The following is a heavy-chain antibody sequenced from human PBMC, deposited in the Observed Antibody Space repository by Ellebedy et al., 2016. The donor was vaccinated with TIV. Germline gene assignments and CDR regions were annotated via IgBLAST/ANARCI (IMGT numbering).Heavy chain of an antibody. V-gene: IGHV3-23*01. CDR1: GFTLSHYA. J-gene: IGHJ4*02. Sequence: GGSLRLSXAASGFTLSHYAMAWVRQAPGQGLEWVSAISGNGGRTYYADSVKGRFTISRDNSKKTLYLQMNSLRADDTAVYYCAREVDTSMVQVLDYWGQGTLVTVSS. D-gene: IGHD5-18*01. CDR2: ISGNGGRT. CDR3: AREVDTSMVQVLDY.